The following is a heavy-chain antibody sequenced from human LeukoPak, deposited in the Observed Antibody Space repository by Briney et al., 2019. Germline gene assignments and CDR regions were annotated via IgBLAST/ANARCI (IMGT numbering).Heavy chain of an antibody. V-gene: IGHV3-23*01. Sequence: GGSLRLSCAASGFTLSSYAMSWVRQAPGKGLEWVSGISGSGGSTYYADSVKGRFTISRDNSKNTLYLQMNSLRAEDTAVYYCAKEGYCGGDCYREFDYWGQGTLVTVSS. D-gene: IGHD2-21*02. CDR1: GFTLSSYA. CDR2: ISGSGGST. CDR3: AKEGYCGGDCYREFDY. J-gene: IGHJ4*02.